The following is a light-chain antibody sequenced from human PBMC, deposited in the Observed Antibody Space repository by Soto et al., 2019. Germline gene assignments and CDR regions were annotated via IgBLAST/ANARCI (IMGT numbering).Light chain of an antibody. Sequence: QSALTQPASVSESPGQSISISCGGGRNDIGTYNLVSWYQQHPGKAPKLIIYEGNKRPSGVSNRFSGSRSGNTASLTISGLQAEDEADYYCCSYTGGSSLLFGGGTKLTVL. J-gene: IGLJ3*02. CDR1: RNDIGTYNL. V-gene: IGLV2-23*01. CDR2: EGN. CDR3: CSYTGGSSLL.